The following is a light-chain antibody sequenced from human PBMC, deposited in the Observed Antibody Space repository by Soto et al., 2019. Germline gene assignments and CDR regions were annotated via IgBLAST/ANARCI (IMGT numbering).Light chain of an antibody. CDR1: QSVSSY. Sequence: ENVITQTPAPLSVSPGGRATPSRRASQSVSSYLAWYQQKPGQAPRLLIYGASSRATGIPDRFSGSGSGTDFTLTISRLEPEDFAVYYCQQYGSSPQTFGQGTKVDIK. CDR2: GAS. V-gene: IGKV3-20*01. J-gene: IGKJ1*01. CDR3: QQYGSSPQT.